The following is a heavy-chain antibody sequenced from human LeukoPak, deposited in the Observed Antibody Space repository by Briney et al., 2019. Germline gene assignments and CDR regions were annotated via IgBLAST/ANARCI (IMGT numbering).Heavy chain of an antibody. V-gene: IGHV1-24*01. J-gene: IGHJ4*02. CDR2: FDPEDGET. Sequence: ASVKVSCKVSGYTLTELSMHWVRQAPGKGLEWMGGFDPEDGETIYAQKFQGRVTMTEDTSTDTAYMELSSLGSEDTAVYYCATDSSGWYQYYFDYWGQGTLVTVSS. D-gene: IGHD6-19*01. CDR1: GYTLTELS. CDR3: ATDSSGWYQYYFDY.